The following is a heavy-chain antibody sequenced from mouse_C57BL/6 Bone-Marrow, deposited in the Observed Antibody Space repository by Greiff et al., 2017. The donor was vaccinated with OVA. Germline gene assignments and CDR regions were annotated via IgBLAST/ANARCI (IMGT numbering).Heavy chain of an antibody. J-gene: IGHJ3*01. D-gene: IGHD1-1*01. CDR1: GYAFSSSW. CDR3: AKFTTVGAY. V-gene: IGHV1-82*01. Sequence: VQLQQSVPELVKPGASVKISCKASGYAFSSSWMNWVKQRPGKGLEWIGRIYPGDGDTNYNGKFKGKATLTADKSSSTAYMQLSSLTSEDSAVYYCAKFTTVGAYWGQGTLVTVSA. CDR2: IYPGDGDT.